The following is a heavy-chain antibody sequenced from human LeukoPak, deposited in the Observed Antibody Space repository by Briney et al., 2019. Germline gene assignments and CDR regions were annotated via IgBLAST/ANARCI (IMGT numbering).Heavy chain of an antibody. CDR2: INPNSGGT. Sequence: ASVKVSCKASGYTFTGYYMHWVRQAPGQGLEWMGWINPNSGGTNYAQKFQGRVTMTRDTFISTVYMEMSRLRSDDTAVYYCARESVPAVAARRGLNYWGRGTLVAVSS. CDR3: ARESVPAVAARRGLNY. V-gene: IGHV1-2*02. D-gene: IGHD6-6*01. CDR1: GYTFTGYY. J-gene: IGHJ4*02.